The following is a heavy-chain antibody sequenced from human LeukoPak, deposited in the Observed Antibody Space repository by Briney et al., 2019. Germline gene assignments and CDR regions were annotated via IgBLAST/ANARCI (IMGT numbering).Heavy chain of an antibody. J-gene: IGHJ4*02. D-gene: IGHD6-6*01. Sequence: SETLSLTCTVSGDSISGYYWSWIRQPPGKGLEWIGEINHSGSTNYNPSLKSRVTISVDTSKNQFSLKLSSVTAADTAVYYCARVRRAAPAGMDVWGQGTLVTVSS. V-gene: IGHV4-34*01. CDR3: ARVRRAAPAGMDV. CDR2: INHSGST. CDR1: GDSISGYY.